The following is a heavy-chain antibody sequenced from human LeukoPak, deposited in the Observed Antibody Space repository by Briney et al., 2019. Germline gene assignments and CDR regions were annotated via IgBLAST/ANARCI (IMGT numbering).Heavy chain of an antibody. J-gene: IGHJ4*02. CDR1: GFTFSNYA. CDR2: ISGSGGST. CDR3: AKPSSGWSYRAEFDY. Sequence: HPGGSLRLSCAASGFTFSNYAMSWVRQAPGKGLEWVSVISGSGGSTYYADSVKGRFTISRDNSKNTLYLQMNSLRAEDTAVYYCAKPSSGWSYRAEFDYWGQGTLVTVSS. D-gene: IGHD6-19*01. V-gene: IGHV3-23*01.